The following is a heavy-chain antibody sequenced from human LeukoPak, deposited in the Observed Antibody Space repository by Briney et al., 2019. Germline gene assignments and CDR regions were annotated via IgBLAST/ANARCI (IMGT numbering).Heavy chain of an antibody. CDR1: GYTFTNYW. J-gene: IGHJ3*02. V-gene: IGHV5-51*01. D-gene: IGHD2-2*01. CDR3: VRKFCSSTTCYVAFDM. Sequence: GESLKISCKGSGYTFTNYWIGWVRQMPGKGLEYMGIIYPRDSDTRYSPSFEGQVTISADKSISTAYLQWSSLKASDTAMYFCVRKFCSSTTCYVAFDMLGQGTMVTVSS. CDR2: IYPRDSDT.